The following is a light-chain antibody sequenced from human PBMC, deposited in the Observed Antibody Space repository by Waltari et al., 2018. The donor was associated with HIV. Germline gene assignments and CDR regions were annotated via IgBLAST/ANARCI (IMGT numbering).Light chain of an antibody. CDR1: SSDVGGYSY. J-gene: IGLJ2*01. V-gene: IGLV2-14*01. Sequence: QSALTQPASVSGSPGQSITISCTGTSSDVGGYSYVSWYQQHPGKAPKLMIYEVSNRASGVSNLFSGSKSGNTASLTISGLQAEDEADYYCSSYTTSSSLLFDGGTKLTVL. CDR2: EVS. CDR3: SSYTTSSSLL.